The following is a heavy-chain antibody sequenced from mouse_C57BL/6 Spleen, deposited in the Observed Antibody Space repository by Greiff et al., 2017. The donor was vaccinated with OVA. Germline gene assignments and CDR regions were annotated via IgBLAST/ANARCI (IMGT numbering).Heavy chain of an antibody. V-gene: IGHV1-55*01. Sequence: QVQLQQPGAELVKPGASVTMSCKASGYTFTSYWITWVKQRPGQGLEWIGDIYPGSGSTNYNEKFKSKATLTVDTSSSTAYMQLSSLTSEDSAVYYWARFPTGGYYGSSYDAMDYWGQGTSVTVSS. J-gene: IGHJ4*01. CDR3: ARFPTGGYYGSSYDAMDY. CDR2: IYPGSGST. CDR1: GYTFTSYW. D-gene: IGHD1-1*01.